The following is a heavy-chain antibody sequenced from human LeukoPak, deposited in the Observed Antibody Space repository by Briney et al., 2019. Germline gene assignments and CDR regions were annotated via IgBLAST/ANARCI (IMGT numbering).Heavy chain of an antibody. V-gene: IGHV1-69*02. D-gene: IGHD6-19*01. Sequence: ASVKVSCKASGGTFSSCTISWVRQAPGQGLEWMGRIIPILGIANYAQKFQGRVTITADKSTSTAYMELSSLRSEDTAVYYCARGKRSSEVDVWGQGTTVTVSS. J-gene: IGHJ6*02. CDR3: ARGKRSSEVDV. CDR1: GGTFSSCT. CDR2: IIPILGIA.